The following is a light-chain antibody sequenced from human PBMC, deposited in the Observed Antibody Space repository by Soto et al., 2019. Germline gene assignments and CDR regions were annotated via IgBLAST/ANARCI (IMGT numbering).Light chain of an antibody. V-gene: IGLV2-14*03. CDR3: TSWTTSTTMI. CDR1: SSDIGAYHF. CDR2: DVN. J-gene: IGLJ2*01. Sequence: QSALTQPASVSGSPGQSITISCTGTSSDIGAYHFVSWYQQHPGKATKLMLYDVNIRPSGVSNRFSGSKSGNTASLTISGLQAEDEADYYCTSWTTSTTMIFGGGTKLTVL.